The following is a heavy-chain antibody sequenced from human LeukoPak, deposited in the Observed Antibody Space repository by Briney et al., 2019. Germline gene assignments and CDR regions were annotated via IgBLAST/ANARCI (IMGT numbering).Heavy chain of an antibody. J-gene: IGHJ4*02. CDR3: TNPVRLGY. CDR1: GFTFSSYA. Sequence: GGSLRLSCAASGFTFSSYAMSWVRQAPGKGLEWVSTISSGGYSAYYADSVKGRFTISRDNFKNTLYLQMNSLRADDTAVYYCTNPVRLGYWGQGALVTVSS. D-gene: IGHD4-17*01. CDR2: ISSGGYSA. V-gene: IGHV3-23*01.